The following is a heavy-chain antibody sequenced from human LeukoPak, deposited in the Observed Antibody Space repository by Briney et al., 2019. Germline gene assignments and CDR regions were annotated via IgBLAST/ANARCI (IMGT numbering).Heavy chain of an antibody. CDR3: ARGGRRYFDYFDY. V-gene: IGHV1-3*01. CDR1: GYTFTSYA. Sequence: GASVKVSCKASGYTFTSYAMHWVRQAPGQRLEWVGWINAGNGNTKYSQKFQGRVTITRDTSASTAYMELGSLRSEDTAVYYCARGGRRYFDYFDYWGQGTLVTVSP. D-gene: IGHD3-9*01. CDR2: INAGNGNT. J-gene: IGHJ4*02.